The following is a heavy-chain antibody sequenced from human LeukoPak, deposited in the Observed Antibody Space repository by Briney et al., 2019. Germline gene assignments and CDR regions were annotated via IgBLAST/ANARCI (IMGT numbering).Heavy chain of an antibody. CDR3: AKDLGDIVVLPTANNAFDI. CDR2: IRYDGSNK. V-gene: IGHV3-30*02. Sequence: PGGSLRLSCAASGFTFSSYGMHWVRQAPGKGLEWVAFIRYDGSNKYDADSVKGRFSISRDNSKNTLFLQMKSLRAEDTAVYYCAKDLGDIVVLPTANNAFDIWGQGTMVTVSS. CDR1: GFTFSSYG. D-gene: IGHD2-2*01. J-gene: IGHJ3*02.